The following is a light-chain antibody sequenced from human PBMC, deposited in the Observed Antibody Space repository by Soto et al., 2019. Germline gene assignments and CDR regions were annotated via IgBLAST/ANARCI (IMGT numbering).Light chain of an antibody. Sequence: EIVLTQSPATLSLSPGERATLSCRASQSVRSYLAWYQQKHGQAPRLLIYDASNRATGIPAGFSGGGSGTDFTLTISSLEPEDFAVYYCQQRSNWPPTFGQGTKLEIK. J-gene: IGKJ2*01. CDR1: QSVRSY. CDR2: DAS. V-gene: IGKV3-11*01. CDR3: QQRSNWPPT.